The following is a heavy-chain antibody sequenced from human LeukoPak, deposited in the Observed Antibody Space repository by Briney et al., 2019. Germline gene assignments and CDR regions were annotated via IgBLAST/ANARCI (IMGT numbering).Heavy chain of an antibody. D-gene: IGHD4-17*01. J-gene: IGHJ4*02. CDR2: IGSTGSNT. V-gene: IGHV3-23*01. CDR1: GFTFSSYA. Sequence: GGSLRLSCAASGFTFSSYAMSWVRQASGKGLEWVSTIGSTGSNTYYTDSVKGRFTISRDNSKNTLYLQINGLRADATAVYYCAKSMSTVTTSPFWGQGTLVTVSS. CDR3: AKSMSTVTTSPF.